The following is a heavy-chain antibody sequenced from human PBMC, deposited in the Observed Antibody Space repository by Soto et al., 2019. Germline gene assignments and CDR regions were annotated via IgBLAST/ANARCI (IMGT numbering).Heavy chain of an antibody. D-gene: IGHD5-18*01. V-gene: IGHV4-39*01. CDR3: ARHKVSGGYSYEPPYYFDY. J-gene: IGHJ4*02. CDR1: GGSISSSSYY. CDR2: IYYSGST. Sequence: SETLSLTCTVSGGSISSSSYYWGWIRQPPGKGLEWIGSIYYSGSTYYNPSLKSRVTISVDTSKNQFSLKLSSVTAADTAVYYCARHKVSGGYSYEPPYYFDYWGQGTLVTVSS.